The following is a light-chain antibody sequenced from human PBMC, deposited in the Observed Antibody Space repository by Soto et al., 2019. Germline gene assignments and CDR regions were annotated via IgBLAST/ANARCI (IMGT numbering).Light chain of an antibody. V-gene: IGKV1D-16*01. CDR1: QDIRTW. CDR3: QQYNSYPLT. CDR2: DAS. Sequence: DIQMTQSPSSLSASVGDRVTLTCRASQDIRTWLAWYQQKPGKAPKALMYDASSLQSGVPSRFSGSGSGTDFTLTISGLQAEDFATYYCQQYNSYPLTFGGGTKVDIK. J-gene: IGKJ4*01.